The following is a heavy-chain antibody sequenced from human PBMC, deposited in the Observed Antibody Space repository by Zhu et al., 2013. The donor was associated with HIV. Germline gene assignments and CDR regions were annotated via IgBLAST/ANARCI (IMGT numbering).Heavy chain of an antibody. Sequence: QVQLVQSGAEVKRPGASVKVSCKASGYTFTSYGISWVRQAPGQGLEWMGWISAYNGNTNYAQKLQGRVSMTTDTSTSTAYMXLRSLRSDDTAVYYCARDVPQISCSSTSCYSFNYWGQGTLVTVSS. CDR1: GYTFTSYG. CDR2: ISAYNGNT. V-gene: IGHV1-18*01. J-gene: IGHJ4*02. D-gene: IGHD2-2*01. CDR3: ARDVPQISCSSTSCYSFNY.